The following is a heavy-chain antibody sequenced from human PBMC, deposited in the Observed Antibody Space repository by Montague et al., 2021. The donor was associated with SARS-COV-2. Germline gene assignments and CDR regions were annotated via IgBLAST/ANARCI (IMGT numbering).Heavy chain of an antibody. CDR2: IYYSGST. V-gene: IGHV4-31*03. J-gene: IGHJ4*02. D-gene: IGHD3-3*01. CDR3: ARASSITIFGVVNQFDY. CDR1: GGSISSGGYY. Sequence: TLSLTCTVSGGSISSGGYYWSWIRQHPGKGLEWIGYIYYSGSTYYNPSLKSRVTISVDTSKNQFSLKLSSVTVANTAVYYCARASSITIFGVVNQFDYWGQGTLVTVSS.